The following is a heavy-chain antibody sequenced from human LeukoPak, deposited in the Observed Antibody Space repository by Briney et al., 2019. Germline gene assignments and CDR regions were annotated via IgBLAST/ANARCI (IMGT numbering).Heavy chain of an antibody. J-gene: IGHJ6*03. D-gene: IGHD3-10*01. CDR3: ATGSSVWFGEFANYYYYYMDV. Sequence: ASVKVSCKASTDTFRKYGISWVRQAPGQGLEWMGGIIAIFGRANYAQKFQGRVTMTEDTSTDTAYMELSSLRSEDTAVYYCATGSSVWFGEFANYYYYYMDVWGKGTTVTVSS. V-gene: IGHV1-69*06. CDR1: TDTFRKYG. CDR2: IIAIFGRA.